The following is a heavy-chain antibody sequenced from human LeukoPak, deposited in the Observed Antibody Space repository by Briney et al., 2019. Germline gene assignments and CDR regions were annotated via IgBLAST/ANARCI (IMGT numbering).Heavy chain of an antibody. J-gene: IGHJ4*02. CDR3: TTDPAWVTTVTSPNYYFDY. CDR2: IGSKTAGGTT. CDR1: GFTFSNAW. V-gene: IGHV3-15*04. Sequence: GGSLRLSCAASGFTFSNAWMSWVRQAPGKGLEWVGRIGSKTAGGTTVYAGPVQGRFTISRDDSQNTLSLQMNSLKTEDTAVYYCTTDPAWVTTVTSPNYYFDYWGQGTLVTVSS. D-gene: IGHD4-17*01.